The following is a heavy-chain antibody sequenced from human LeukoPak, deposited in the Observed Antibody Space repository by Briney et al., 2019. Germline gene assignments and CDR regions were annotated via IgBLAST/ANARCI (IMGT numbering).Heavy chain of an antibody. Sequence: SETLSLTCTVSGGSISSYYWSWIRQPPGKGLEWIGYIYYSGSTNYNPSLKSRVTISVDTSKNQFSLKLSSVTAADTAVYYCARGWTGRDDAFDIRGQGTMVTVSS. V-gene: IGHV4-59*01. CDR2: IYYSGST. CDR3: ARGWTGRDDAFDI. D-gene: IGHD3/OR15-3a*01. CDR1: GGSISSYY. J-gene: IGHJ3*02.